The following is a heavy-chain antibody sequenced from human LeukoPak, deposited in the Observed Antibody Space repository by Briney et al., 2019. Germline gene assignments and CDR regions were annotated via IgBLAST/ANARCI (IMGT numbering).Heavy chain of an antibody. V-gene: IGHV5-51*01. Sequence: GESLKISCRGSGYNFTNYWIAWVRQTPGKGLEWMGIVYPRDSDTRYSPSFHGLVTISADKSISTAYLQWSRLKASDTAIHYCATRYYDILTGYYAFDYWGQGTLVTVSS. CDR3: ATRYYDILTGYYAFDY. CDR1: GYNFTNYW. CDR2: VYPRDSDT. J-gene: IGHJ4*02. D-gene: IGHD3-9*01.